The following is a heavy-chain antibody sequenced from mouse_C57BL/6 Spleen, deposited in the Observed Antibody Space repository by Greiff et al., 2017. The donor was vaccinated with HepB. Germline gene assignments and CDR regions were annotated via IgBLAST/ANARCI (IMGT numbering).Heavy chain of an antibody. J-gene: IGHJ2*01. D-gene: IGHD1-1*01. Sequence: VQLQQSGAELARPGASVKMSCKASGYTFTSYTMHWVKQRPGQGLEWIGYINPSSGYTKYNQKFKDKATLTADKSSSTAYMQLSSLTSEDSAVYYCAREIITTVVPYWGQGTTLTVSS. CDR2: INPSSGYT. CDR1: GYTFTSYT. CDR3: AREIITTVVPY. V-gene: IGHV1-4*01.